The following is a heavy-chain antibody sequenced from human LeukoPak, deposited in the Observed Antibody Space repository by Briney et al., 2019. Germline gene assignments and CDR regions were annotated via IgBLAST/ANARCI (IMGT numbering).Heavy chain of an antibody. D-gene: IGHD4-11*01. Sequence: GASVKVSCKASGGTFSSYAISWVRQAPGQGLEWMRGIISIFGTANYAQKFQGRVTITTDESTSTAYMELSSLRSEDTTVYYCARAGATVTTPVPKFRGYYYYYYMDVWGKGTTVTVSS. CDR1: GGTFSSYA. CDR3: ARAGATVTTPVPKFRGYYYYYYMDV. V-gene: IGHV1-69*05. CDR2: IISIFGTA. J-gene: IGHJ6*03.